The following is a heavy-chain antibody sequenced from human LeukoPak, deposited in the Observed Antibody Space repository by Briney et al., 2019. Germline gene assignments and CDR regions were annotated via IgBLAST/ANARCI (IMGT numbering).Heavy chain of an antibody. J-gene: IGHJ6*02. CDR1: GGTFSSYA. CDR3: AREGSSGYYPLYYGMDV. CDR2: INTNTGNP. Sequence: GASVKVSCKASGGTFSSYAISWVRQAPGQGLEWMGWINTNTGNPTYPQGFTGRFVFSLDTSVSTAYLQISSLKAEDTAVYYCAREGSSGYYPLYYGMDVWGQGTTVTVSS. D-gene: IGHD3-22*01. V-gene: IGHV7-4-1*02.